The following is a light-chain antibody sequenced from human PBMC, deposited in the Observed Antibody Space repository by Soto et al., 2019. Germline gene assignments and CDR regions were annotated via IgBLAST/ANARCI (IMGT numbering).Light chain of an antibody. CDR2: EVT. CDR3: SSYTSTTTYV. CDR1: NSDVGYYNY. V-gene: IGLV2-14*01. Sequence: QSVLTQPASVSRSPGQSITISCPGSNSDVGYYNYVSWYQQHPGKAPKLMIHEVTNRLSGVSNRFSGSKSGNTASLTISGLQAEDEADYYCSSYTSTTTYVCGTGTKVTVL. J-gene: IGLJ1*01.